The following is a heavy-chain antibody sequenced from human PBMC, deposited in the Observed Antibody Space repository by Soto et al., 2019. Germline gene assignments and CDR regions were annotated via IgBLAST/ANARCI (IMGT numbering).Heavy chain of an antibody. Sequence: ASVKVSCKASGYTFTGYYMHWVRQAPGQGLEWMGWINPNSGGTNYAQKFQGRVTMTRDASISTAYMELSSLRDEDTAVYYCAREYDSSEGYFDYWGQGTLVTVSS. CDR3: AREYDSSEGYFDY. CDR1: GYTFTGYY. J-gene: IGHJ4*02. CDR2: INPNSGGT. D-gene: IGHD3-22*01. V-gene: IGHV1-2*02.